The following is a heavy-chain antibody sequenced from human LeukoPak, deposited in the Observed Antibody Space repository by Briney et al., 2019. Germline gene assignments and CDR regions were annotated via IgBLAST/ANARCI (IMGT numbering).Heavy chain of an antibody. D-gene: IGHD5-12*01. CDR2: IIPFLDTS. J-gene: IGHJ5*02. CDR1: GGTFSKYA. V-gene: IGHV1-69*05. Sequence: VASMKVSCKASGGTFSKYALSWVRQAPGQGLEWMGAIIPFLDTSNYPPKFQDRVTTTTDESTSTAYMDLSSLRSDDTAVYYCARAQAGNYDWPLDLWGQGTLVTVSS. CDR3: ARAQAGNYDWPLDL.